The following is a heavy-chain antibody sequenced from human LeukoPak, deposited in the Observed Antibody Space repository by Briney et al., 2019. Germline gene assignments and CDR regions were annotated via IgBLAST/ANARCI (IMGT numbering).Heavy chain of an antibody. D-gene: IGHD3-3*01. CDR2: IKQDGSEK. CDR1: GFTFSSYW. V-gene: IGHV3-7*01. J-gene: IGHJ6*03. CDR3: ARVPGFWSGYDYYYYYYMDV. Sequence: GGSLRLACAASGFTFSSYWMSWVRQAPGKGLEWVANIKQDGSEKYYVDSVKSRFTISRDNAKNSLYLQMNSLRAEDTAVYYCARVPGFWSGYDYYYYYYMDVWGKGTTVTVSS.